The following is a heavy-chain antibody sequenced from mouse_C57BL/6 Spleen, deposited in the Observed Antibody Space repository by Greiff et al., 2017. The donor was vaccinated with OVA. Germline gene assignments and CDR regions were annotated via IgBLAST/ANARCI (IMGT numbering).Heavy chain of an antibody. CDR1: GYAFSSYW. D-gene: IGHD2-2*01. CDR3: ARGGYAQAWFAY. Sequence: QVQLQQSGAELVKPGASVKISCKASGYAFSSYWMNWVKQRPGKGLEWIGQIYPGDGDTNYNGKFKGKATLTADKSSSTAYMQLSSLTSEDSAVYFCARGGYAQAWFAYWGQGTLVTVSA. J-gene: IGHJ3*01. V-gene: IGHV1-80*01. CDR2: IYPGDGDT.